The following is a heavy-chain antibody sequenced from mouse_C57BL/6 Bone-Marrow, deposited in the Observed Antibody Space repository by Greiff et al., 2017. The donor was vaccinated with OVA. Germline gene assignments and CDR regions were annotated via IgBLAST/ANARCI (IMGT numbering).Heavy chain of an antibody. D-gene: IGHD1-1*01. CDR1: GYTFTSYG. CDR3: ARRSRGSSYDWYFDV. J-gene: IGHJ1*03. V-gene: IGHV1-81*01. CDR2: IYPRSGNT. Sequence: VMLVESGAELARPGASVKLSCKASGYTFTSYGISWVKQRTGQGLEWIGEIYPRSGNTYYNEKFKGKATLTADKSSSTAYMELRSLTSEDSAVYFCARRSRGSSYDWYFDVWGTGTTVTVSS.